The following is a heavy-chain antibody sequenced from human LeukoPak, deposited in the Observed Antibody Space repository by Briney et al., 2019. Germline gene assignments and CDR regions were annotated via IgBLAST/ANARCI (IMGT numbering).Heavy chain of an antibody. CDR2: ISGGGDTT. CDR1: GFTFSSYA. D-gene: IGHD6-13*01. J-gene: IGHJ4*02. Sequence: PGGSLRLSCAASGFTFSSYAMSWVRQGPEKGLEWVSTISGGGDTTYYADSVRGRFTVSRDASKNTLLLQMSSLRAEDTAVYYCAKDAGEGSGWYYFDYWGQGTLVTVSS. CDR3: AKDAGEGSGWYYFDY. V-gene: IGHV3-23*01.